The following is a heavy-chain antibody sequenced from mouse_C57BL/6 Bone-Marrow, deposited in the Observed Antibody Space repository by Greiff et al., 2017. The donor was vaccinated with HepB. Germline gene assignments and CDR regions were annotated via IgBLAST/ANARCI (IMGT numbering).Heavy chain of an antibody. CDR3: ARRGSPFYYAMDY. CDR1: GYTFTSYG. CDR2: IYPRSGNT. J-gene: IGHJ4*01. V-gene: IGHV1-81*01. D-gene: IGHD1-1*01. Sequence: QVQLKESGAELARPGASVKLSCKASGYTFTSYGISWVKQRTGQGLEWIGEIYPRSGNTYYNEKFKGKATLTADKSSSTAYMELRSLTSEDSAVYFCARRGSPFYYAMDYWGQGTSVTVSS.